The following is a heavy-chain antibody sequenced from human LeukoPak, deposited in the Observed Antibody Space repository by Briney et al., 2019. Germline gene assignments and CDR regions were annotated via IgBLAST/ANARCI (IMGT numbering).Heavy chain of an antibody. CDR2: ISGSGGST. CDR3: AKGLATEYDYVWGSYPSGAFDI. Sequence: GGSLRLSWAASGFTFSSYAMSWVRQAPGKGLEGVSPISGSGGSTYYADSVKGRFTISRDNSKNTLYLQMNSLRAEDTAVYYCAKGLATEYDYVWGSYPSGAFDIWGQGTMVTVSS. V-gene: IGHV3-23*01. J-gene: IGHJ3*02. D-gene: IGHD3-16*02. CDR1: GFTFSSYA.